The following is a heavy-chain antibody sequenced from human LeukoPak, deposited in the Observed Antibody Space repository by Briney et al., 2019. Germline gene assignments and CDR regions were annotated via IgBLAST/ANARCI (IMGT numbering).Heavy chain of an antibody. Sequence: GGSLRLSCAASGFTFNKAWMSWVRLAPGKGLEGVGVISDDGRSKDYADSVKGRFTISRYNSKDTLYLQMNSLRDEDTAVYYCAKRPSDYGDYVSYFDYWGQGTLVTVSS. J-gene: IGHJ4*02. CDR3: AKRPSDYGDYVSYFDY. CDR1: GFTFNKAW. CDR2: ISDDGRSK. V-gene: IGHV3-30*18. D-gene: IGHD4-17*01.